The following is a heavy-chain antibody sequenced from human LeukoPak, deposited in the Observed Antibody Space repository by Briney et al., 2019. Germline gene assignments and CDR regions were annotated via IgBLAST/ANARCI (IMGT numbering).Heavy chain of an antibody. CDR1: GYTFTSYD. CDR2: MNPNSGNT. J-gene: IGHJ6*03. Sequence: ASVKVSCKASGYTFTSYDINWVRQATGQGLEWMGWMNPNSGNTGYAQKFQGRVTMTRNTSISTAYMELSSLRSGDTAVYYCARGSSGYYYYYYYMDVWGKGTTVTISS. V-gene: IGHV1-8*01. D-gene: IGHD3-22*01. CDR3: ARGSSGYYYYYYYMDV.